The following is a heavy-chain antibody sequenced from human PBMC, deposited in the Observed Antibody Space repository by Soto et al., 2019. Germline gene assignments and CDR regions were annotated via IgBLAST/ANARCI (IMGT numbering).Heavy chain of an antibody. D-gene: IGHD4-17*01. Sequence: QITLKESGPTLVKPTQTLTLTCTFSGFSLSTSGVGVGWIRQPPGKALEWLALIYWDDDKRYSPSLTSRLTITKDTSKNQVVLTLTNMDPVDTATYYCAHSGAMTRRQYFDYWGQGTLVTVSS. CDR3: AHSGAMTRRQYFDY. CDR1: GFSLSTSGVG. J-gene: IGHJ4*02. CDR2: IYWDDDK. V-gene: IGHV2-5*02.